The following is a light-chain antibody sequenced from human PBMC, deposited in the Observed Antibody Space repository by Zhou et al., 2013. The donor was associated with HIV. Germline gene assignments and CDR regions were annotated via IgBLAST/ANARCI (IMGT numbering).Light chain of an antibody. CDR3: QHYGSSPLLT. Sequence: EIVLTQSPATLPLSAGERATLSCGANRTIDSRYLAWYQQKPGQAPRLLIYGTSKRATGIPDRFSGRGSGTDFTLTISRLEPEDFAVYYCQHYGSSPLLTFGGGTKVEIK. CDR2: GTS. J-gene: IGKJ4*01. V-gene: IGKV3-20*01. CDR1: RTIDSRY.